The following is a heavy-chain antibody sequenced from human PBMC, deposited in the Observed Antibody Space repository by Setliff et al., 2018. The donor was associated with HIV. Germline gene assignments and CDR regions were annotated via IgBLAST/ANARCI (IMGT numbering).Heavy chain of an antibody. Sequence: ASVKVPCKASGYTFTTCVISWVRQAPGHGLEWMGWISPNFGHTKYAQKFLDRVTMTMDTATSRAYMELRSLRSDDTAVYFCARLGSGWSESYYYAMDIWGQGTTVTVSS. CDR1: GYTFTTCV. J-gene: IGHJ6*02. CDR3: ARLGSGWSESYYYAMDI. D-gene: IGHD6-19*01. CDR2: ISPNFGHT. V-gene: IGHV1-18*04.